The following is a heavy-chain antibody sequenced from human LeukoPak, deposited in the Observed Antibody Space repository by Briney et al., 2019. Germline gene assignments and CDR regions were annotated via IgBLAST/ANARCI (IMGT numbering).Heavy chain of an antibody. CDR1: GFSFSSYG. CDR3: AKVRFHYYDSSGYQFDY. J-gene: IGHJ4*02. V-gene: IGHV3-30*18. D-gene: IGHD3-22*01. CDR2: ISYDGSNK. Sequence: PGGSLRLSCAASGFSFSSYGMHWVRQAPGKGLGWVAVISYDGSNKNYADSVKGRFTISRDNSQNTLYLQMNSLRAEDTAVYYCAKVRFHYYDSSGYQFDYWGQGTLVAVSS.